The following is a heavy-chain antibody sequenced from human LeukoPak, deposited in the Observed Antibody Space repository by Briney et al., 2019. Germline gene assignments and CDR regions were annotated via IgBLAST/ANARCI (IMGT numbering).Heavy chain of an antibody. CDR2: IYYSGST. J-gene: IGHJ6*04. V-gene: IGHV4-59*01. CDR3: ARDIPTYYDFWSGYYTGTRPPI. CDR1: GGSISSYY. Sequence: SETLSLTCTVSGGSISSYYWSWIRQPPGKGLEWIGYIYYSGSTNYNPSLKSRVTISVDTSKNQFSLKLSSVTAADTALYYCARDIPTYYDFWSGYYTGTRPPIWGKGTTVTVSS. D-gene: IGHD3-3*01.